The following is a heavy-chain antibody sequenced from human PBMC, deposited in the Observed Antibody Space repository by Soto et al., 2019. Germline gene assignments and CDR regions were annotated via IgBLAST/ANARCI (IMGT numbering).Heavy chain of an antibody. CDR1: GFTFSSYS. CDR2: ISSSSSYI. J-gene: IGHJ6*02. Sequence: PXVSLRLSCAAPGFTFSSYSMNWVRQAPGKGLEWVSSISSSSSYIYYADSVKGRFTISRDNAKNSLYLQMNSLRAEDTAVYYCARDLYYDILTGYSSYYYYGMDVWGQGTTVTVSS. V-gene: IGHV3-21*01. CDR3: ARDLYYDILTGYSSYYYYGMDV. D-gene: IGHD3-9*01.